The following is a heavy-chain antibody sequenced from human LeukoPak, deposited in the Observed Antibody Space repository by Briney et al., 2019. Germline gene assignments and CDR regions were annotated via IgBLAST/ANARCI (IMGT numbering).Heavy chain of an antibody. V-gene: IGHV3-64*01. CDR2: ISSNGGST. CDR3: ARASSGWYGY. D-gene: IGHD6-19*01. J-gene: IGHJ4*02. Sequence: GGSLRLSCGASGFTFSSYAMHWVRQAPGKGLEYVSAISSNGGSTYYANSVKGRFTISRDNSKNTLYLQMGSLRAEDMAVYYCARASSGWYGYWGQGTLVTVPS. CDR1: GFTFSSYA.